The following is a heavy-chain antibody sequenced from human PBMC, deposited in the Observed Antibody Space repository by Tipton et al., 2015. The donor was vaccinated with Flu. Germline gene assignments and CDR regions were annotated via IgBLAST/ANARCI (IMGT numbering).Heavy chain of an antibody. D-gene: IGHD3-3*01. V-gene: IGHV4-39*07. CDR2: IFHSGST. Sequence: LRLSCSVSGDSMTSSRYYWGWIRQPPGKGLAWIGSIFHSGSTYYNPSLRSRVTISVDTSKNQFSLKLISVTAADTAVYYCARVSPGVESWFDPWGQGTLVTVSS. CDR1: GDSMTSSRYY. CDR3: ARVSPGVESWFDP. J-gene: IGHJ5*02.